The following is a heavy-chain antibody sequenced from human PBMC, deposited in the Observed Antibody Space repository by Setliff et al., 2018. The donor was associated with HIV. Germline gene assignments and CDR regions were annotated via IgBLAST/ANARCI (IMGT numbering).Heavy chain of an antibody. J-gene: IGHJ5*02. V-gene: IGHV4-61*02. CDR1: GGSISSASYY. Sequence: SETLSLTCTVSGGSISSASYYWSWIRQPAGKGLEWIGRTYTSGSTNYNPSLKSRVTISVDTSKNQFSLTLNSVTAADTAVYYCARAISPQYYGSSGYYLAWGQGTLVTVS. CDR3: ARAISPQYYGSSGYYLA. D-gene: IGHD3-22*01. CDR2: TYTSGST.